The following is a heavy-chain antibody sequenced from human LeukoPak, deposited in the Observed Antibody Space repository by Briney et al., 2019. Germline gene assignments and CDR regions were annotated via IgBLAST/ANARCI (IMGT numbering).Heavy chain of an antibody. CDR3: ARQGPGRITIFGVVPPRKSRVDAFDI. D-gene: IGHD3-3*01. CDR2: INHSGST. J-gene: IGHJ3*02. V-gene: IGHV4-34*01. Sequence: SETLSLTCAVYDGSFSGYYWSWIRQPPGKGLEWIGEINHSGSTNYNPSLKSRVTISVDTSKNQFSLKLSSVTAADTAVYYCARQGPGRITIFGVVPPRKSRVDAFDIWAQGTMVTVSS. CDR1: DGSFSGYY.